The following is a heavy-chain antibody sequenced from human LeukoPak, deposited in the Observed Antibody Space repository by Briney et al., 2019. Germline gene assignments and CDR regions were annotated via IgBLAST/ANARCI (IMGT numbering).Heavy chain of an antibody. CDR3: ARDRLGSDSSNPQSVSFDY. CDR2: ISAYNGNT. D-gene: IGHD6-13*01. V-gene: IGHV1-18*01. J-gene: IGHJ4*02. Sequence: ASVKVSCKASGYTFTSYGIGWVRQAPGQGLEWMGWISAYNGNTNYAQKLQGRVTMTTDRSTSIAYMELRSLRSDDTAVYYCARDRLGSDSSNPQSVSFDYWGQGTLVTVSS. CDR1: GYTFTSYG.